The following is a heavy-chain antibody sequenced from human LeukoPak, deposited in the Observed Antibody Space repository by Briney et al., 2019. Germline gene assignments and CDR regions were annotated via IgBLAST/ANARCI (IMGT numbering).Heavy chain of an antibody. CDR3: TTSKDHYSHH. J-gene: IGHJ4*02. CDR2: IHQDAGEK. Sequence: GGSLRLSCAASGFTFSDSWMTWVRQSPGKGLQWVASIHQDAGEKQYVDSVRGRFTISRDNAKNSLYLQMNSLRVEGTAMYYCTTSKDHYSHHWGQGTLVTVSS. CDR1: GFTFSDSW. V-gene: IGHV3-7*05.